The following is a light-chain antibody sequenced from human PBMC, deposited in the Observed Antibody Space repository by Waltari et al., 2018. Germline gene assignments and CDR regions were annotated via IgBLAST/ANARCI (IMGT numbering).Light chain of an antibody. Sequence: EIVVTQSPLSLPVTPGEPASISCRSSQSLLHSNGYNYLDWYLQKPGQSPQLLIYLVSTRVSGVPDRFSGSGSGTDLTLKINRVEAEDVGVYYCMQALQTPRTFGQGTKLEIK. V-gene: IGKV2-28*01. CDR3: MQALQTPRT. CDR1: QSLLHSNGYNY. CDR2: LVS. J-gene: IGKJ2*01.